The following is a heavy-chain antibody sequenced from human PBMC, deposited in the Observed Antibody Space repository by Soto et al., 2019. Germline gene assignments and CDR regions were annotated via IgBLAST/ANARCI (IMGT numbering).Heavy chain of an antibody. Sequence: QVHLVQSGAEVKKPGASVKVSCKGSGYTFTSYGITWVRQAPGQGLEWMGWISAHNGNTDYAQRLQGRVTVTRDTPTSTAYMELRSLRSDATAVYYRARGRYGNYWGQGALVTVYS. V-gene: IGHV1-18*01. J-gene: IGHJ4*02. CDR1: GYTFTSYG. CDR2: ISAHNGNT. CDR3: ARGRYGNY. D-gene: IGHD1-1*01.